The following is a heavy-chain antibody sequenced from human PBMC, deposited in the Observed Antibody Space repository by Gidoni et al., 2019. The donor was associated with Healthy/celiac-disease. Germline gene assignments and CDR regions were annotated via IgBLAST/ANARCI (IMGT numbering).Heavy chain of an antibody. CDR2: IKQDGSEK. J-gene: IGHJ4*02. V-gene: IGHV3-7*01. Sequence: EVQLVESGGGLVQPGGSLRLSCAASGFTFSSSWMSWGRQAPGKGLEWVANIKQDGSEKYYVDSVKGRFTISRDNAKNSLYLQMNSLRAEDTAVYYCAREGVLLWFGELWNDYWGQGTLVTVSS. D-gene: IGHD3-10*01. CDR3: AREGVLLWFGELWNDY. CDR1: GFTFSSSW.